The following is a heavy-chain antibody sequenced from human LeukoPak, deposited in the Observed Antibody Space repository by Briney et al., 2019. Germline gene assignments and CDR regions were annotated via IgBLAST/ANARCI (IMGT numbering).Heavy chain of an antibody. D-gene: IGHD2-2*03. CDR3: ARXLXXVGXCSSTSCRXLYYYYYYMDV. Sequence: CTXSGYSISSGYYWGWIRQPPGKGLEWIGSIYHSGSTYYNPSLKSRVTISVDTSKNQFSLKLSSVTAADTAVYYCARXLXXVGXCSSTSCRXLYYYYYYMDVWGKGTTVTISS. CDR1: GYSISSGYY. V-gene: IGHV4-38-2*02. J-gene: IGHJ6*03. CDR2: IYHSGST.